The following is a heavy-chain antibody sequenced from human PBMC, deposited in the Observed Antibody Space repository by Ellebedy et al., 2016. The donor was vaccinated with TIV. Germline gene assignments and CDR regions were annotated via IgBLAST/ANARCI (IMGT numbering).Heavy chain of an antibody. V-gene: IGHV3-23*01. J-gene: IGHJ4*02. Sequence: GESLKISCVASGFTFSSYAMNWVRQAPGKGLEWVSVISTTGSQTHYADFVKGRFTISRDNSKNTLYLQMNSLRAEDTAVYYCAKLDSSGFYYGRFDYWGQGTLVTVSS. D-gene: IGHD3-22*01. CDR3: AKLDSSGFYYGRFDY. CDR2: ISTTGSQT. CDR1: GFTFSSYA.